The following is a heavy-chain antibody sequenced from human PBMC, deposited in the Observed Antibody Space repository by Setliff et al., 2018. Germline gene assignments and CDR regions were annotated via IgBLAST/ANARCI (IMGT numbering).Heavy chain of an antibody. V-gene: IGHV4-39*07. J-gene: IGHJ3*02. D-gene: IGHD3-3*01. Sequence: SETLSLTCTVSGGSISSSTYYWGWIRQPPGKGLEWIGSIYYSGSTYYNPSLKSRVTISVDTSKNQFSLKLSSVTAADTAVYYCARRATYYNFWSGYYSPRAFDIWGQGTMVT. CDR1: GGSISSSTYY. CDR3: ARRATYYNFWSGYYSPRAFDI. CDR2: IYYSGST.